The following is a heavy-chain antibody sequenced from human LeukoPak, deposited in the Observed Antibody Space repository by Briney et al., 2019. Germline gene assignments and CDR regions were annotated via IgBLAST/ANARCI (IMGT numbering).Heavy chain of an antibody. CDR3: AKFGRSTSPVN. CDR2: IYSGGNT. Sequence: PGGSLRLSCAASGFTVSSNYMSWVRQAPGKGLEWVSVIYSGGNTYYADSVKGRFTISRDNSKNTLYLQMNSLRAEDTAIYYCAKFGRSTSPVNWGQGTLVTVSS. V-gene: IGHV3-66*01. CDR1: GFTVSSNY. D-gene: IGHD3-16*01. J-gene: IGHJ4*02.